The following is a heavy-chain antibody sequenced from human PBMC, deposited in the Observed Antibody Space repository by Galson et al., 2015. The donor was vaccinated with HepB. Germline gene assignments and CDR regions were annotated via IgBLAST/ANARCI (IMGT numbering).Heavy chain of an antibody. Sequence: SLRLSCAASGFIFSSYIMHWVRQAPGKGLEWVALISYDGSNTYYGNSVKGRITISRDNSKDTVYLQMNSLTAEDTAVYYCTRAVVVAGNDSFDIWGQGTMVTVS. CDR2: ISYDGSNT. CDR3: TRAVVVAGNDSFDI. D-gene: IGHD6-19*01. CDR1: GFIFSSYI. V-gene: IGHV3-30*03. J-gene: IGHJ3*02.